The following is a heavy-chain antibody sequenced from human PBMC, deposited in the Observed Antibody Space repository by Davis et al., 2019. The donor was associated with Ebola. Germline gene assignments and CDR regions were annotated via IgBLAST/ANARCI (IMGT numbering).Heavy chain of an antibody. CDR2: IIPILGIA. CDR1: GGTFSSYA. CDR3: ATPSIAARNYYYYGMDV. Sequence: SVKVSCKASGGTFSSYAISWVRQSPGQGLEWMGRIIPILGIANYAQKFQGRVTITADKSTSTAYMELSSLRSEDTAVYYCATPSIAARNYYYYGMDVWGQGTTVTVSS. D-gene: IGHD6-6*01. J-gene: IGHJ6*02. V-gene: IGHV1-69*04.